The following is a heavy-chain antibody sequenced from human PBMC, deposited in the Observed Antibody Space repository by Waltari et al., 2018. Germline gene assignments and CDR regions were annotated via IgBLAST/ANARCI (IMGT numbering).Heavy chain of an antibody. J-gene: IGHJ2*01. CDR1: GGTFRRYA. Sequence: QVQLVQSGAEVKKPGSSVKVSCKASGGTFRRYAISWVRKAPGQGLEWMGGIIPIFGTANYAQKFQGRVTITADESTSTAYMELSSLRSEDTAVYYCAKNSSGYRYWYFDLWGRGTLVTVSS. V-gene: IGHV1-69*12. CDR3: AKNSSGYRYWYFDL. D-gene: IGHD3-22*01. CDR2: IIPIFGTA.